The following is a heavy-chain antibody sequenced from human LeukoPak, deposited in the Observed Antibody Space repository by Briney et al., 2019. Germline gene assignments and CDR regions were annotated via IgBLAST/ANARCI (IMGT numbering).Heavy chain of an antibody. D-gene: IGHD2-2*01. V-gene: IGHV3-30*02. J-gene: IGHJ4*02. CDR2: VRYVGSNK. Sequence: PGGPLRLSCAASGFTLSSYGMHWVRQAPGKGLEGVACVRYVGSNKYYADSVKGRFTISRDNSKNTLYLQMNSLRAEDTAVYYCAKAGGCSSTSCHPRGGYFDYWGQGTLVTVSS. CDR3: AKAGGCSSTSCHPRGGYFDY. CDR1: GFTLSSYG.